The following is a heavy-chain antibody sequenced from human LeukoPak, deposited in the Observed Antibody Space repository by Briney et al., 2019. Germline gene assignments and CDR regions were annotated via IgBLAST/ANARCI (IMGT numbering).Heavy chain of an antibody. CDR2: ISSSSSYI. V-gene: IGHV3-21*01. Sequence: GGSLRLSCAASGFTFSSYSMNWVRQAPGKGLEWVSSISSSSSYIYYADSVKGRFTISRDNAKNSLYLQMNSLRAEDTAVYYCARVASYYDSSSYSDAFDIWGQGTMVTVSS. J-gene: IGHJ3*02. D-gene: IGHD3-22*01. CDR1: GFTFSSYS. CDR3: ARVASYYDSSSYSDAFDI.